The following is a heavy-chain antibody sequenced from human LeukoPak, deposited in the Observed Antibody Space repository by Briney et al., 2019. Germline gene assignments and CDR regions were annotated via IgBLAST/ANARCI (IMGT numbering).Heavy chain of an antibody. D-gene: IGHD6-13*01. J-gene: IGHJ6*02. CDR1: GDSISATNNY. CDR3: VREKWVKAGNSWLHYGMDV. Sequence: PSQTLSLTCIVSGDSISATNNYWSWIRQPPGKGLEWIGYIYYSGSTYYKPSLESRVSIFPDTSKNQFSLRLTSVTAADTAVYYCVREKWVKAGNSWLHYGMDVWGQGTTVTVSS. CDR2: IYYSGST. V-gene: IGHV4-30-4*01.